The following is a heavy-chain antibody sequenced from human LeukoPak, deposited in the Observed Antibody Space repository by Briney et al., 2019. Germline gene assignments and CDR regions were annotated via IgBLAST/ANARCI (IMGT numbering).Heavy chain of an antibody. V-gene: IGHV4-59*06. J-gene: IGHJ4*02. CDR2: IYYSGST. CDR1: GGSISSYY. CDR3: ASYYYDSSGYYYIFDY. D-gene: IGHD3-22*01. Sequence: SETLSLTCTVSGGSISSYYWSWIRQHPGKGLEWIGYIYYSGSTYYNPSLKSRVTISVDTSKNQFSLKLSSVTAADTAVYYYASYYYDSSGYYYIFDYWGQGTLVTVSS.